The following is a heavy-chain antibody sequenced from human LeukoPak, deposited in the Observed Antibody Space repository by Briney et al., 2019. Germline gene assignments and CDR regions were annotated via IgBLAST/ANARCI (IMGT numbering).Heavy chain of an antibody. V-gene: IGHV3-53*01. D-gene: IGHD4-23*01. J-gene: IGHJ6*03. CDR3: AREVADYGGYYYYHYMDV. CDR2: IYSDDTT. CDR1: GFTFSDYY. Sequence: GGSLRLSCAASGFTFSDYYMSWIRQAPGKGLEWVSLIYSDDTTLYADSVKGRFTISRDISKNTLYLQMSSLRAEDTAMYYCAREVADYGGYYYYHYMDVWGKGTTVTISS.